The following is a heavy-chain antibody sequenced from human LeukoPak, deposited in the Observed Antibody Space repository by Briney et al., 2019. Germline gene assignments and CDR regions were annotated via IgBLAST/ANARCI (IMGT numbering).Heavy chain of an antibody. CDR3: ARAGKGDILTGYYFFDY. CDR1: GYTFTSYG. CDR2: ISAYNGNT. J-gene: IGHJ4*02. Sequence: ASVKVSCKASGYTFTSYGISWVRQAPGQGLEGMGWISAYNGNTNYAQKLQGRVTMTTDTSTSTAYMELRSLRSDDTAVYYCARAGKGDILTGYYFFDYWGQGTLVTVSS. D-gene: IGHD3-9*01. V-gene: IGHV1-18*01.